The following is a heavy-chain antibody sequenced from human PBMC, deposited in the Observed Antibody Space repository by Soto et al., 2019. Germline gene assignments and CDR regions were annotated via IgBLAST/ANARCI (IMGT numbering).Heavy chain of an antibody. CDR3: VRDGYSSSYEIDY. D-gene: IGHD6-6*01. Sequence: SQTLSLTCAXSGDSVSDNSAAWNWIRQSPSRGLEWLGRTYFRSKWYSDYAESVKSRITINADTSKNLFSLQLNFVTPEDTAVYYCVRDGYSSSYEIDYWGQGTLVTVSS. CDR1: GDSVSDNSAA. J-gene: IGHJ4*02. CDR2: TYFRSKWYS. V-gene: IGHV6-1*01.